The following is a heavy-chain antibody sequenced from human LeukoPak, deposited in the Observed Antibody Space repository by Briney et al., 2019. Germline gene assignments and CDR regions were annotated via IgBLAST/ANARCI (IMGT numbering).Heavy chain of an antibody. J-gene: IGHJ5*02. D-gene: IGHD2-21*01. CDR1: GYSFTDYY. V-gene: IGHV1-2*02. CDR2: INPNSGGT. CDR3: ARADRLDGGPYLIGP. Sequence: ASVKVSCKTSGYSFTDYYMHWVRQAPGQGLEWMGWINPNSGGTSSAQKFQGRVTMTGDTSITTVYMEVSWLTSDDTAIYYCARADRLDGGPYLIGPWGQGTLVTVSS.